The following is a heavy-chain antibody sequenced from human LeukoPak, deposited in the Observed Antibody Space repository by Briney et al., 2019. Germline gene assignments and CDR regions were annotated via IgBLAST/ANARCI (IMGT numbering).Heavy chain of an antibody. J-gene: IGHJ4*02. D-gene: IGHD2-2*01. V-gene: IGHV1-2*06. CDR1: GYTFTGYH. CDR2: INPNSGDT. CDR3: ARDYCSSTSCLFDH. Sequence: VASVKVSCKASGYTFTGYHMHWVRQAPGQGLEWMGRINPNSGDTNYAQKFQGRVTMTRDTSISTAYMELSRLRSDDTAVYYCARDYCSSTSCLFDHWGQGTLVTVSS.